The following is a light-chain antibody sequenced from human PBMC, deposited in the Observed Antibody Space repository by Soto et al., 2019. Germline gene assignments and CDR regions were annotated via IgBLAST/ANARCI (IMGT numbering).Light chain of an antibody. Sequence: DIQMTQSPSTLSASVGDRFTITCRASQSLASSLAWYQQKPGKAPTLLISDASSLERGVPSRFSGSGSGTEFTLTIRSLQPGDFATYYCQQYHGYSRTFGQGTKVDIK. J-gene: IGKJ1*01. V-gene: IGKV1-5*01. CDR3: QQYHGYSRT. CDR2: DAS. CDR1: QSLASS.